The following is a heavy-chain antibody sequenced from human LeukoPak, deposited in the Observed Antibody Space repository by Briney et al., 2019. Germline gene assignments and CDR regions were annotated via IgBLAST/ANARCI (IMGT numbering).Heavy chain of an antibody. D-gene: IGHD1-26*01. J-gene: IGHJ6*03. CDR1: GFTFSSYW. CDR3: ARGVKIVHYYMDV. CDR2: INTDGSST. V-gene: IGHV3-74*01. Sequence: PGGSLRLSCAASGFTFSSYWMHWVRQAPGKGLVWVSRINTDGSSTSYADSVKGRFTISRDNAKNTLYLQMNSLRAEDTAVYYCARGVKIVHYYMDVWGKGTTVIVSS.